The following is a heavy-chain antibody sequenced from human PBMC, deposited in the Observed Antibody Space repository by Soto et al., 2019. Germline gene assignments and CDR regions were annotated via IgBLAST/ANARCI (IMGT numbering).Heavy chain of an antibody. Sequence: ASVKVSCKASGYIFTSYDINWVRQATGQGLEWMGWMNPNSGNTGYAQKFQGRVTMTRNTSISTAYMELSSLRSEDTAVYYCARGQQLVLGGWFDPWGQGTLVTVSS. V-gene: IGHV1-8*01. J-gene: IGHJ5*02. CDR1: GYIFTSYD. D-gene: IGHD6-13*01. CDR3: ARGQQLVLGGWFDP. CDR2: MNPNSGNT.